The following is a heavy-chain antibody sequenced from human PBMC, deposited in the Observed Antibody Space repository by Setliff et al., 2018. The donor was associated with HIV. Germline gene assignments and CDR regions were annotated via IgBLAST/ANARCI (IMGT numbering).Heavy chain of an antibody. D-gene: IGHD2-8*02. V-gene: IGHV4-38-2*01. CDR2: IYHSGST. J-gene: IGHJ6*03. CDR1: AYSISSGYY. Sequence: PSETLSLTCAVSAYSISSGYYWGWIRQPPGKGLEWIGSIYHSGSTYYNPSLMSRVTISVDTSKNQFSLRLRSVTAADTAVYYCARVSSTYWYSIFRNYYYHMDVWGKGTTVTVSS. CDR3: ARVSSTYWYSIFRNYYYHMDV.